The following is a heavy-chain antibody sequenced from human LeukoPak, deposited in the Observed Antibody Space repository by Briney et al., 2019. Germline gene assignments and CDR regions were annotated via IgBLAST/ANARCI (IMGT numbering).Heavy chain of an antibody. D-gene: IGHD4-17*01. CDR1: GFSFNSYT. V-gene: IGHV3-30*04. J-gene: IGHJ4*02. CDR3: ARDDYGDYIPAY. Sequence: PGGSLRLSCAAPGFSFNSYTLHWVRQAPGKGLAWLALLSSDGSNEYYADSVKGRFTISRDYSKNTLYLQMDRLRLEDTAIYYCARDDYGDYIPAYWGQGTLVTVSS. CDR2: LSSDGSNE.